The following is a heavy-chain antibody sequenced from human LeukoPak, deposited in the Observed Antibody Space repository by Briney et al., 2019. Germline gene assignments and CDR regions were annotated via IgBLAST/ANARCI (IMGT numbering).Heavy chain of an antibody. J-gene: IGHJ4*02. Sequence: AETLSLTCTVSGASISSYYWSWIRQPPGKGLEWIGYISYSGSPNYHPSLKSRDTISADPSKNQFALNLSSVTAADTAVYYCARVGHIVAAGTYDWWGQGTLVSVSS. D-gene: IGHD6-13*01. CDR1: GASISSYY. CDR2: ISYSGSP. V-gene: IGHV4-59*08. CDR3: ARVGHIVAAGTYDW.